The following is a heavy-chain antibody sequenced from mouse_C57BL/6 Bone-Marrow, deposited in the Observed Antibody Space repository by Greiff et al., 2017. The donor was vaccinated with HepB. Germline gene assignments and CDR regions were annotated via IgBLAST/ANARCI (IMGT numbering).Heavy chain of an antibody. Sequence: EVQRVESGGGLVKPGGSLKLSCAASGFTFISYAMSWVRQTPEKRLEWVASISDGGSYTYYPDNVKGRFTISRDNAKNNLYLQMSHLKSEDTAMYYCARRYCNYGSDYCGRGTLVTVTA. CDR1: GFTFISYA. J-gene: IGHJ3*01. CDR3: ARRYCNYGSDY. D-gene: IGHD2-1*01. CDR2: ISDGGSYT. V-gene: IGHV5-4*01.